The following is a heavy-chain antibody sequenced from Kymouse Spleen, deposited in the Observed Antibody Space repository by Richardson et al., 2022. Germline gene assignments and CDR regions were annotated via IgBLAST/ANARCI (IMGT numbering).Heavy chain of an antibody. V-gene: IGHV4-4*02. J-gene: IGHJ6*02. D-gene: IGHD3-3*01. CDR2: IYHSGST. Sequence: QVQLQESGPGLVKPSGTLSLTCAVSGGSISSSNWWSWVRQPPGKGLEWIGEIYHSGSTNYNPSLKSRVTISVDKSKNQFSLKLSSVTAADTAVYYCARGVLEWLLYDYYYYGMDVWGQGTTVTVSS. CDR3: ARGVLEWLLYDYYYYGMDV. CDR1: GGSISSSNW.